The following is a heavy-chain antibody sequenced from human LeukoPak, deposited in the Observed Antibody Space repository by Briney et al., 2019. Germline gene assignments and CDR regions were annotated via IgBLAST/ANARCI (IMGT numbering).Heavy chain of an antibody. CDR3: AKGGVVAAPGPRLYYFDY. J-gene: IGHJ4*02. V-gene: IGHV3-23*01. CDR2: ISGSGGST. D-gene: IGHD2-15*01. CDR1: GFTFSSYG. Sequence: GGSLRLSCAASGFTFSSYGMIWVRQAPGKGLEWVSAISGSGGSTYYADSVKGRFTISRDNSKNTLYLQMNSLRAEDTAVYYCAKGGVVAAPGPRLYYFDYWGQGTLVTVSS.